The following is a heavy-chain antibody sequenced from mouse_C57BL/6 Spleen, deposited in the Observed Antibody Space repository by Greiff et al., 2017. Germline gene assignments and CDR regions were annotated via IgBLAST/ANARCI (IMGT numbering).Heavy chain of an antibody. CDR3: ARHQDITTVAMDY. D-gene: IGHD1-1*01. J-gene: IGHJ4*01. V-gene: IGHV5-16*01. Sequence: EVMLVESEGGLVQPGSSMKLSCTASGFTFSDYYMAWVRQVPEKGLEWVANINYDGSSTYYLDSLKSRFIISRDNAKNILYLQMSSLTSEDTATYYCARHQDITTVAMDYWGQGTSVTVSS. CDR2: INYDGSST. CDR1: GFTFSDYY.